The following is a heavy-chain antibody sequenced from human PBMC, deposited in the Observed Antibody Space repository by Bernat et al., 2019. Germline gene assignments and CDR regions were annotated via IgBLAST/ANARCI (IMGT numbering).Heavy chain of an antibody. CDR3: ARDRGISYYYDSSGYCFIH. Sequence: EGQVVESGGGLVKPGESLRLSCAASGFSFSTYAMNWVRQAPGKGLEWVSSISSSGSFILYADSVKGRFTISRDNAKNSVYLQMNSLRAEDTAVYYCARDRGISYYYDSSGYCFIHWGQGTLVTVSS. J-gene: IGHJ4*02. CDR1: GFSFSTYA. CDR2: ISSSGSFI. V-gene: IGHV3-21*01. D-gene: IGHD3-22*01.